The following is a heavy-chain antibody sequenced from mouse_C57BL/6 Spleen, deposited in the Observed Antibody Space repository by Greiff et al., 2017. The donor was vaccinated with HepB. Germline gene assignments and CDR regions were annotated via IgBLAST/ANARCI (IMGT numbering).Heavy chain of an antibody. CDR3: AREHYGSHYFDY. V-gene: IGHV1-76*01. CDR1: GYTFTDYY. D-gene: IGHD1-1*01. J-gene: IGHJ2*01. CDR2: IYPGSGNT. Sequence: VQLQQSGAELVRPGASVKLSCKASGYTFTDYYINWVKQRPGQGLEWIARIYPGSGNTYYNEKFKGKATLTAEKSSSTAYMQLSSLTSEDSAVYFCAREHYGSHYFDYWGQGTTLTVSS.